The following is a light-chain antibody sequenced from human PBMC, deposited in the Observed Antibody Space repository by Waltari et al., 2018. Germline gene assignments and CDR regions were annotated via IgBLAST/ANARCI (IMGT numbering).Light chain of an antibody. Sequence: SCRASQSVGRSLAWYQQKPGQAPRLLIYDAFTRATGIADRFSGSGSGTDVSLTISRLDPEDFAVYYCQMYVRLPATFGQGTKVEIK. CDR3: QMYVRLPAT. CDR2: DAF. V-gene: IGKV3-20*01. CDR1: QSVGRS. J-gene: IGKJ1*01.